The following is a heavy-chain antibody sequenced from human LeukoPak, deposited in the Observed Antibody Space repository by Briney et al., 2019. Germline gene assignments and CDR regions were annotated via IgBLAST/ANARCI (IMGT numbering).Heavy chain of an antibody. D-gene: IGHD3-16*01. CDR1: GGSISSGSYY. Sequence: SETLSLTCTVSGGSISSGSYYWSWIRQPAGKGLEWIGRIYTSVNTNYNPSLKSRVSISVVTSKNQFSLQPSSVTAADTAVYYCAREVHDYVWGSQHDALDIWGQGTMVTVSS. CDR2: IYTSVNT. CDR3: AREVHDYVWGSQHDALDI. J-gene: IGHJ3*02. V-gene: IGHV4-61*02.